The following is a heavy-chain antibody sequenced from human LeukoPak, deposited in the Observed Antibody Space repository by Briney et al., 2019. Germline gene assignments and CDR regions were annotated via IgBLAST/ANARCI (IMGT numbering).Heavy chain of an antibody. D-gene: IGHD2-15*01. J-gene: IGHJ4*02. CDR3: AKDQRAFCSGANCYSSFDS. CDR1: GFTFSSYN. CDR2: ISSSHAYI. Sequence: GGSLRLSCAASGFTFSSYNMNWVRQAPGRRLEWVSSISSSHAYIYYADSVKGRSTISRDNAKNSLYLQMNSLRAEDTAVYYCAKDQRAFCSGANCYSSFDSWGQGTLVTVSS. V-gene: IGHV3-21*01.